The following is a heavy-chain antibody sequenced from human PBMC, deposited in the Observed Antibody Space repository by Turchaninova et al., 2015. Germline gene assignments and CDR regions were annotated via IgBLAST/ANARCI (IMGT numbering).Heavy chain of an antibody. CDR1: GGPNRGRGSH. D-gene: IGHD6-19*01. Sequence: QVQLQESGPGLVKPSETLSLTCTVSGGPNRGRGSHWGWIRQPPGKGLEWIGKIYYSGSTYYNPSLKSRVTISVYTSKNQFSLTLRSVTAADTAVYYCARSEYRSGWPDYWGQGTLVTVSS. J-gene: IGHJ4*02. CDR3: ARSEYRSGWPDY. CDR2: IYYSGST. V-gene: IGHV4-39*01.